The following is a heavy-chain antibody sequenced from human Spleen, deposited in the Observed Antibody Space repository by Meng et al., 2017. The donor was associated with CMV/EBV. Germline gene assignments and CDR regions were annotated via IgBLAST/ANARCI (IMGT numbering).Heavy chain of an antibody. CDR3: ARGIDRGYNYGLNY. D-gene: IGHD5-18*01. CDR1: GGSISSSSYY. J-gene: IGHJ4*02. Sequence: SETLSLTCTVSGGSISSSSYYWGWIRQPPGRGLEWIGEINHSGSTNYNPSLKSRVTISVDTSKNQFSLKLSSVTAADTAVYYCARGIDRGYNYGLNYWGQGTLVTVSS. CDR2: INHSGST. V-gene: IGHV4-39*07.